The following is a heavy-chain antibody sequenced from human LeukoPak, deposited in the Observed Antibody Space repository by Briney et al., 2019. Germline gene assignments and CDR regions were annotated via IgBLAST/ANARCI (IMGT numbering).Heavy chain of an antibody. V-gene: IGHV4-4*07. CDR1: GGSISSYY. J-gene: IGHJ4*02. CDR2: IYTSGST. D-gene: IGHD5-18*01. CDR3: ARGNTAMAPGPGYFDY. Sequence: SETLSLTCTVSGGSISSYYWRWIRQPAGKGLEWIGRIYTSGSTNYNPSLKSRVTMSVDTSKNQFSLKLSSVTAADTAVYYCARGNTAMAPGPGYFDYWGQGTLVTVSS.